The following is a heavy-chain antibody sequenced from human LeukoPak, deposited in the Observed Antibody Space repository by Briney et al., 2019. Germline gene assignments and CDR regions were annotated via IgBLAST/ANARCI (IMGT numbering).Heavy chain of an antibody. Sequence: ASVKVSCKASGYTFSVYYMHWVRQAPGQGLEWMGWIDPNSGGTNYALKFQGGVTMTRDTSISTVYMELNSLRSDDTAVYYCARGRMGGGNDYWGQGTLVTVSS. CDR3: ARGRMGGGNDY. D-gene: IGHD2-15*01. CDR2: IDPNSGGT. CDR1: GYTFSVYY. V-gene: IGHV1-2*02. J-gene: IGHJ4*02.